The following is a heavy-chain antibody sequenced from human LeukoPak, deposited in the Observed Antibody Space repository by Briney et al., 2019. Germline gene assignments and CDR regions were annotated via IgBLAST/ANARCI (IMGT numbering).Heavy chain of an antibody. J-gene: IGHJ6*02. Sequence: ASVKVSCKASGYTFTGYYMHWVRQAPGQGLEWMGWINPNSGGTNYAQKFQGWVTMTRDTSISTAYMELSRLRSDDTAVYYCARMYYDFWSGYYPWRRYGMDVWGQGTTVTVSS. CDR3: ARMYYDFWSGYYPWRRYGMDV. D-gene: IGHD3-3*01. CDR1: GYTFTGYY. V-gene: IGHV1-2*04. CDR2: INPNSGGT.